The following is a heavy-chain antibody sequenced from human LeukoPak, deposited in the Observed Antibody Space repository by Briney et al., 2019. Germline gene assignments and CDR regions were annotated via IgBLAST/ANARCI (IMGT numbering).Heavy chain of an antibody. D-gene: IGHD3-22*01. CDR1: GGSISSSNYY. J-gene: IGHJ4*02. CDR2: IYHSGST. CDR3: ARRPGRYFDSSGYFDY. V-gene: IGHV4-39*01. Sequence: SETLSLTCTVSGGSISSSNYYWGWIRQPPGKGLEWIGSIYHSGSTYYNPSLKNRVTISVDTSKNQFSLRLSSVTAADAAMYYCARRPGRYFDSSGYFDYWGQGTLVTVSS.